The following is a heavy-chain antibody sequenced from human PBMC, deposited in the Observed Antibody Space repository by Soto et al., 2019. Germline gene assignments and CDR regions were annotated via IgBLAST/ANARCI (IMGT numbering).Heavy chain of an antibody. J-gene: IGHJ4*02. Sequence: EVQLLESGGGLVQPGGSLRLSCAASGFTFSSYALTWVRQAPGKGLEWVSVIGASGSSTFHADSVKGRFTISRDNSKNTLFLQINSLRAEDTAVYYCAKVVDYDTTGYYSHLDHWGQGTLVTVSS. D-gene: IGHD3-22*01. CDR1: GFTFSSYA. CDR2: IGASGSST. V-gene: IGHV3-23*01. CDR3: AKVVDYDTTGYYSHLDH.